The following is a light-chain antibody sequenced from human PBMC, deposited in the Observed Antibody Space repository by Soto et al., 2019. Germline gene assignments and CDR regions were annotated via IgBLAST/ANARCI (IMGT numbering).Light chain of an antibody. CDR2: GTS. Sequence: IVLTQSPGTLSLSPGERATLSCRASQSVASRNLAWYQQKSGQAPRLLIYGTSSRAVHTPDRFSGSGSGTDFTLTISGLEPVDFAVYYCQHFGNSLWTFGQGTKVEI. V-gene: IGKV3-20*01. CDR3: QHFGNSLWT. J-gene: IGKJ1*01. CDR1: QSVASRN.